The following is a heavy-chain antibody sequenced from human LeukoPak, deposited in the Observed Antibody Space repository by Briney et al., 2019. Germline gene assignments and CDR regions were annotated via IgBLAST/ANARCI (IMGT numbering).Heavy chain of an antibody. CDR1: GGSISSSNW. Sequence: PSGTLSLTCAVSGGSISSSNWWSWVRQPPGKGLEWIGEIYHSGSTNYNPSLKSRVTISVDTSKNQFSLKLSSVTAADTAVYYCARDPRGSSWYWFDPWGQGTLVTVSS. J-gene: IGHJ5*02. V-gene: IGHV4-4*02. D-gene: IGHD6-13*01. CDR3: ARDPRGSSWYWFDP. CDR2: IYHSGST.